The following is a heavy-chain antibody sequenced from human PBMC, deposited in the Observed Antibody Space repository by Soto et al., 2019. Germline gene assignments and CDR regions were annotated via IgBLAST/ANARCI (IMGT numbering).Heavy chain of an antibody. Sequence: QLQLQESGSGLVKPSQTLSLTCAGSGGSISSGGYFWSWIRQPPGKGLEWIGYIYHSGSTYYNPSIKSRVTISVDRSKNLVSLKLSSVTAADTAVYYCARGMTTVTTFDYWGQGTLVTVSS. V-gene: IGHV4-30-2*01. CDR3: ARGMTTVTTFDY. CDR2: IYHSGST. CDR1: GGSISSGGYF. D-gene: IGHD4-17*01. J-gene: IGHJ4*02.